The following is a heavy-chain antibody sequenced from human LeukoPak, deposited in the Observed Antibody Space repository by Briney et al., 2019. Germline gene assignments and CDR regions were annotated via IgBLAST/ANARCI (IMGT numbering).Heavy chain of an antibody. CDR1: GDSVSSSSYS. CDR2: IYYSGST. CDR3: AAYVYLPGIHYNGIDY. Sequence: SETLSLTCTVSGDSVSSSSYSWAWIRQPPGKGLEWIGSIYYSGSTYYNPSLKSRLTISLDTANNQFSLKLSSVTAADTAVHYCAAYVYLPGIHYNGIDYWGQGTLVTVSS. J-gene: IGHJ4*02. V-gene: IGHV4-39*01. D-gene: IGHD3-10*01.